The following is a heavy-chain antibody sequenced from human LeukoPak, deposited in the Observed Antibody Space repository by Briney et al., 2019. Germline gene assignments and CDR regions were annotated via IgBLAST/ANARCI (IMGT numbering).Heavy chain of an antibody. Sequence: SETLSLTCTVSGGSISSSSYYWTWIRQPPGKGLDWIGYIYYSGTTNYNPSLNSRVTISVDTSKNQFSLKLSSVTAADTAVYYCARFGSLREPIHDYWGQGTLVTVSS. CDR1: GGSISSSSYY. J-gene: IGHJ4*02. CDR3: ARFGSLREPIHDY. V-gene: IGHV4-61*01. CDR2: IYYSGTT. D-gene: IGHD3-16*01.